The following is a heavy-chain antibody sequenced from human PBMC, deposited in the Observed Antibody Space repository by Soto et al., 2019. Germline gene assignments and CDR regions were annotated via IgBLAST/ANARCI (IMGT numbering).Heavy chain of an antibody. D-gene: IGHD3-9*01. J-gene: IGHJ5*02. V-gene: IGHV4-61*01. CDR1: GDSVPSGSYY. Sequence: QVQLQESGPGLVKSSETLSLTCTVSGDSVPSGSYYWSWIRQPPGKGLEWIGFIYNSGSTYYNPSLMSRVTVSVGTSKNQFSLKLSSVTAADTAVYYCARANNDVFWFDPWGQGTLVTVSS. CDR2: IYNSGST. CDR3: ARANNDVFWFDP.